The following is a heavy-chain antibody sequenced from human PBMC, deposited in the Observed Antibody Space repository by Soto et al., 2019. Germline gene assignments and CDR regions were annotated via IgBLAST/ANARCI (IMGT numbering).Heavy chain of an antibody. Sequence: PSETLSLTCAVYGGSFSGYYWSWIRQPPGKGLEWIGEINHSGSTNYNPSLKSRVTISVDTSKNQFSLKLSSVTAADTAVYYCAHRGGFFYFYGMHVWGQGTTVTVSS. CDR1: GGSFSGYY. CDR2: INHSGST. V-gene: IGHV4-34*01. J-gene: IGHJ6*02. CDR3: AHRGGFFYFYGMHV. D-gene: IGHD3-3*01.